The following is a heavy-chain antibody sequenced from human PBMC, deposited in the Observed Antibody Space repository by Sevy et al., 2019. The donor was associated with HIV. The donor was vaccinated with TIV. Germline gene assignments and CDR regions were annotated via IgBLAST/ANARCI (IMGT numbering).Heavy chain of an antibody. J-gene: IGHJ4*02. Sequence: SETLSLTCTVSGGSISSYYWSWIRQPPGKGLEWIGYIYYSGSTNYNPSLKSRVTISVDTSKNQFSLKLSSVTAVDTAVYYCARQIGTASYYFDYWGQGTLVTVSS. D-gene: IGHD5-18*01. CDR1: GGSISSYY. CDR3: ARQIGTASYYFDY. CDR2: IYYSGST. V-gene: IGHV4-59*08.